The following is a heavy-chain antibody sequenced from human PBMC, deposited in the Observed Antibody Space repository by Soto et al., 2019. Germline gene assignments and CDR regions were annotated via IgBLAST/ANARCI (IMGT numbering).Heavy chain of an antibody. D-gene: IGHD5-18*01. Sequence: QVQLVQSGAEVKKPGASVKVSCKASGYTFTGYYMHWVRQAPGQGLEWMGWINPNSGGTNYAQKFQGWVTMTRDTFMSTAYMELSRLRSDDTAVYYCARDVGYSYGYYYYYCMGVWGQGTTVTVSS. CDR1: GYTFTGYY. J-gene: IGHJ6*02. V-gene: IGHV1-2*04. CDR2: INPNSGGT. CDR3: ARDVGYSYGYYYYYCMGV.